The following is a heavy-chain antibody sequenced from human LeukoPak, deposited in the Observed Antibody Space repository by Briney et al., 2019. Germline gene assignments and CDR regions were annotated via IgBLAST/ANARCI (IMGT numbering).Heavy chain of an antibody. CDR1: GFIFTEYY. Sequence: GGSLRLSCAASGFIFTEYYMSWIRQAPGKGLEWVSYMKNSGDTIYYADSVKGRFTISRDNSKNTLYLQMNSLRAEDTAVYYCAKDQLWFGELYSAFDIWGQGTMVTVSS. V-gene: IGHV3-11*04. J-gene: IGHJ3*02. CDR3: AKDQLWFGELYSAFDI. CDR2: MKNSGDTI. D-gene: IGHD3-10*01.